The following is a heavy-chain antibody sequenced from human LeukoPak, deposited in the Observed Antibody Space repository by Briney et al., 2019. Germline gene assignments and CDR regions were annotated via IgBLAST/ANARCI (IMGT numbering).Heavy chain of an antibody. J-gene: IGHJ4*02. CDR3: AGGGEAARSLHY. Sequence: GGSLRLSCAASGFTFSSYAMHWVRQAPGKGLEWVSVIYNGGTTYCADSVKGRFTISRDNSKSTLFVYLQMNSLRTDDTAVYYCAGGGEAARSLHYWGQGALVTVSS. D-gene: IGHD6-6*01. V-gene: IGHV3-66*02. CDR2: IYNGGTT. CDR1: GFTFSSYA.